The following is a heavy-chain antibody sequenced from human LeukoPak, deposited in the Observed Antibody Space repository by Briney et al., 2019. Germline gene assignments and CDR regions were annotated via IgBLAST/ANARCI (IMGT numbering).Heavy chain of an antibody. CDR1: GFTFGDFA. CDR3: TRDQSSSGWHDY. V-gene: IGHV3-49*04. D-gene: IGHD6-19*01. J-gene: IGHJ4*02. Sequence: GGSLRLSCIGSGFTFGDFALSWVRQAPGKGLEWVGFIRSKAHGGTADYAASVKGRFTISRDDSKSIAYLQMTSLKTEDTAVYYCTRDQSSSGWHDYWGQGTLVTVSS. CDR2: IRSKAHGGTA.